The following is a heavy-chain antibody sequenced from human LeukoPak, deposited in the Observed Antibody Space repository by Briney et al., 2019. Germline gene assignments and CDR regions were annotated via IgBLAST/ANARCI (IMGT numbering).Heavy chain of an antibody. CDR1: GFTFSSYW. CDR3: TTVYSSSWSLVGFDI. V-gene: IGHV3-15*01. CDR2: IKSKTDGGTT. D-gene: IGHD6-13*01. J-gene: IGHJ3*02. Sequence: GGSLRLSCAASGFTFSSYWMSWVRQAPGKGLEWVGRIKSKTDGGTTDYAAPVKGRFTISRDDSKNTLYLQMNSLKTEDTAVYYCTTVYSSSWSLVGFDIWGQGTMVTVSS.